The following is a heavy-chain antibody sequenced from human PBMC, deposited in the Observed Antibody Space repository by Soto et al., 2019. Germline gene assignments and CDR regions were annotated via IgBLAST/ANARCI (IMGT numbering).Heavy chain of an antibody. CDR2: INHSGST. CDR1: GGSFSGYY. J-gene: IGHJ6*03. CDR3: ARVILTWRYYHYSMDF. Sequence: SETLSLTCAVYGGSFSGYYWSWIRQPPGKGLEWIGEINHSGSTNYNPSLKSRVTISVDTSKNQFSLKLSSVTAADTAVYYCARVILTWRYYHYSMDFWCKGTTVTVSS. V-gene: IGHV4-34*01. D-gene: IGHD2-21*01.